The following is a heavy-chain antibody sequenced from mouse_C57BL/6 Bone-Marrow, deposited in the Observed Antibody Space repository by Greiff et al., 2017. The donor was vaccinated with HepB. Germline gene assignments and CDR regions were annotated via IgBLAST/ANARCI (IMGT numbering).Heavy chain of an antibody. Sequence: EVQLQESGAELVKPGASVKLSCTASGFNIKDYYMHWVKQRTEQGLEWIGRIDPEDGETKYDPKFQGKATITADTSSNAAYLQLSSLTSEDTAVYYCARSDSNPDYWGQGTTLTVSS. D-gene: IGHD2-5*01. J-gene: IGHJ2*01. CDR3: ARSDSNPDY. V-gene: IGHV14-2*01. CDR1: GFNIKDYY. CDR2: IDPEDGET.